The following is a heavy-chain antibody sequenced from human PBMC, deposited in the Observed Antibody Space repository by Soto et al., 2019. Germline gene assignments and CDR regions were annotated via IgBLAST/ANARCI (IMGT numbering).Heavy chain of an antibody. D-gene: IGHD6-13*01. CDR3: ARRYSSSWYFDY. CDR2: IYYSGST. J-gene: IGHJ4*02. V-gene: IGHV4-59*01. Sequence: SETLSLTCTVSGGSISSYYWSWFRQPPGKGLEWIGYIYYSGSTDYNPSLKSRVTISVDTSKNQFSLKLNSVTAADTAVYYCARRYSSSWYFDYWGQGTLVTVSS. CDR1: GGSISSYY.